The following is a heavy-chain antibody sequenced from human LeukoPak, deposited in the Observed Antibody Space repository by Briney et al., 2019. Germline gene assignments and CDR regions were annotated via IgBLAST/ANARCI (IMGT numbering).Heavy chain of an antibody. J-gene: IGHJ4*02. V-gene: IGHV4-34*01. CDR2: INHSGST. CDR3: ARGATVTATLMFDS. Sequence: SETLSLTCAVYGGSFSGYYWSWIRQPPGKGLEWIGEINHSGSTNYNPSLKSRVTISVDTSKNQFSLKLSSVTAAGTAVYYCARGATVTATLMFDSWGRGTLVTVSS. CDR1: GGSFSGYY. D-gene: IGHD2-15*01.